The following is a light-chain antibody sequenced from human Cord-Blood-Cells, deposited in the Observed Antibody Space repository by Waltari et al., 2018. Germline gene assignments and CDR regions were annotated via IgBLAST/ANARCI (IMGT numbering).Light chain of an antibody. CDR2: EVS. V-gene: IGLV2-8*01. Sequence: SALTQPPSASGSPGQSVTLPCPGPSSDVGGYNYVSWYQQHPGKAPKLMIYEVSKRPSGVPDRFSGSKSGNTASLTVSGLQAEDEADYYCSSYAGSNNLVFGGGTKLTVL. CDR1: SSDVGGYNY. J-gene: IGLJ2*01. CDR3: SSYAGSNNLV.